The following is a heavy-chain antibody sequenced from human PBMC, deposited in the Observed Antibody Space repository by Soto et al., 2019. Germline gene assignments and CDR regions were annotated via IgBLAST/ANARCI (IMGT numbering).Heavy chain of an antibody. V-gene: IGHV1-69*02. D-gene: IGHD3-10*01. CDR2: IKPILSMS. J-gene: IGHJ4*02. CDR3: ASSYGAGYRALDY. Sequence: QVQLVQSGAEVKKPGASVRVSCKASGDTFTLYSINWVRQAPGLGLEWMGRIKPILSMSNYAQRFQGRVTMTADKSTSTAYKELLSLRSKDTAIYYCASSYGAGYRALDYWGKGALVSVS. CDR1: GDTFTLYS.